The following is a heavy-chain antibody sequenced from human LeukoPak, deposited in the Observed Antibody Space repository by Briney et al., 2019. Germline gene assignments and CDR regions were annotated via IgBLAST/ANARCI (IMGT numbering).Heavy chain of an antibody. V-gene: IGHV1-2*02. Sequence: ASVKVSCKASGRTFSSYAISWVRQAPGQGLEWMGWINPNSGDTDYAQKFQGRVNMTRDTSISTAYMELSRLRYDDTAVYYCARDMDTGPDLFDYWGQGTLVTVSS. CDR3: ARDMDTGPDLFDY. D-gene: IGHD5-18*01. CDR2: INPNSGDT. J-gene: IGHJ4*02. CDR1: GRTFSSYA.